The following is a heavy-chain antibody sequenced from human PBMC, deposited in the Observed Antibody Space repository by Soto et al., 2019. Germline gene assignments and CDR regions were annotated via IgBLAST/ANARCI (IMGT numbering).Heavy chain of an antibody. D-gene: IGHD3-10*01. CDR3: AKDRGNYYGSGNWFDP. CDR1: GFTFSSYA. CDR2: ISGSGGST. Sequence: GGSLRLSCAASGFTFSSYAMSWVRQAPGKGLEWVSAISGSGGSTYYADSAKGRFTISRDNSKNTLYLQMNSLRAEDTAVYYCAKDRGNYYGSGNWFDPWGQGTLVTVSS. V-gene: IGHV3-23*01. J-gene: IGHJ5*02.